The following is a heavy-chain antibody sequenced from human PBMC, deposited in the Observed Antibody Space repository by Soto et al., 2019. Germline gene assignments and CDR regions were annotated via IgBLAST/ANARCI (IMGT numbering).Heavy chain of an antibody. CDR1: GYTFSRYT. Sequence: SSVKVCCKASGYTFSRYTIIWVRHAPGRGLEWMGWISAYNGDTNYAQKVQGRVTMTTDISTSTAYMELRSLRSDDTAVYYCARGVGRGAPAPDYWGQGSRVTVCS. CDR3: ARGVGRGAPAPDY. V-gene: IGHV1-18*01. D-gene: IGHD3-10*01. CDR2: ISAYNGDT. J-gene: IGHJ4*02.